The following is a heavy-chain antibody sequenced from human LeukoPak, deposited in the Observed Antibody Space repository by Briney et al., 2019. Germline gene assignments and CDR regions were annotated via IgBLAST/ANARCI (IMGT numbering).Heavy chain of an antibody. D-gene: IGHD3-22*01. J-gene: IGHJ4*02. CDR1: GFTFSSYA. Sequence: PGGSLRLSCAASGFTFSSYAMSWVSQAPGKGLGWDSAISGSGGSTYYGDSVKGRFTISRDNSKNTLYLQMNSLRAEDTAVYYCVKDQGFYYDSSVYYWGQGTLVTVSS. CDR3: VKDQGFYYDSSVYY. CDR2: ISGSGGST. V-gene: IGHV3-23*01.